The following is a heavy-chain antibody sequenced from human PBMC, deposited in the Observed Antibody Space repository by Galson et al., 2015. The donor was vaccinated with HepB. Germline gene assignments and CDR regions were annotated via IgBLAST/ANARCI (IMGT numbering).Heavy chain of an antibody. D-gene: IGHD6-25*01. V-gene: IGHV3-23*01. CDR2: IDGSGDYT. Sequence: SLRLSCAASGFSFSTYSMNWVRQAPGKGLEWVSAIDGSGDYTYYADSVKGRVTISRDNSQNTLSLQLNSLRAEDTAIYYCAKGSAAGRPYYFDYWGQGTLVAVSS. CDR3: AKGSAAGRPYYFDY. CDR1: GFSFSTYS. J-gene: IGHJ4*02.